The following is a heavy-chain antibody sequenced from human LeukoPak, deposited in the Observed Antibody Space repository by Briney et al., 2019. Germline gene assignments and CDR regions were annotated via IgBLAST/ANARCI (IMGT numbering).Heavy chain of an antibody. CDR1: GYSFTSYW. V-gene: IGHV5-51*01. Sequence: GDSLKISCKCSGYSFTSYWIGWVRPMPGKGLEGMGIIYPGDSDTRYSPSFQGQVTISVDKSISTAYLQWSSLKASDTAIYYCAKIDRQYCSRSSCYALDFWGQGTQVTVSS. CDR3: AKIDRQYCSRSSCYALDF. D-gene: IGHD2-2*01. CDR2: IYPGDSDT. J-gene: IGHJ4*02.